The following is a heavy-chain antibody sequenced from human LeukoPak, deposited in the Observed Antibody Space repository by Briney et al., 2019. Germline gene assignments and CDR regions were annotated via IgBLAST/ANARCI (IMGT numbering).Heavy chain of an antibody. D-gene: IGHD1-26*01. CDR1: GFTFSSYS. Sequence: GGSLRLSCAASGFTFSSYSMNWVRQAPGKGLEWVSYISSSSTIYYADSVKGRFTISRDNAKNSLYLQMNSLRAEDTAVYCCARASWSDYWGQGTLVTVSS. V-gene: IGHV3-48*01. CDR2: ISSSSTI. CDR3: ARASWSDY. J-gene: IGHJ4*02.